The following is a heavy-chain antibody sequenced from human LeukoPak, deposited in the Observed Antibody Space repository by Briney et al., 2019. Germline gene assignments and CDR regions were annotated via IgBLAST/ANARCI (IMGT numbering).Heavy chain of an antibody. D-gene: IGHD2-21*01. CDR2: IHYDGKI. CDR3: ASGEGYPRPY. Sequence: GGSLRLSCAASGFSVSGKFMSWVRQAPGKGLEWVSIIHYDGKIRYAGSVGGRFTIYRDDSENTLFLQMNSLRVDDTAVYFCASGEGYPRPYWGKGTLVTVSS. V-gene: IGHV3-53*01. CDR1: GFSVSGKF. J-gene: IGHJ4*02.